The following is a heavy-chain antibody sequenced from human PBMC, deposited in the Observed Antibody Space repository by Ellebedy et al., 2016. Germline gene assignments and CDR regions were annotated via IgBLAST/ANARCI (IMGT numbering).Heavy chain of an antibody. CDR2: IYPGDSDT. CDR1: GYSFTDYW. J-gene: IGHJ4*02. Sequence: GESLKISXKSSGYSFTDYWIGWVRQMPGKGLEWMGIIYPGDSDTRYSPSFQGQVTISADKSIRIAYLQWSSLMASDTAMYYCARHGYYGSGSFSSRAYDSWGQGTLVTVSS. CDR3: ARHGYYGSGSFSSRAYDS. D-gene: IGHD3-10*01. V-gene: IGHV5-51*01.